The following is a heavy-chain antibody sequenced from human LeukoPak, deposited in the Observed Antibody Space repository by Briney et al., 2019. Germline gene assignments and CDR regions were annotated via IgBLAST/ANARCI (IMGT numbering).Heavy chain of an antibody. CDR1: DDSINSINW. D-gene: IGHD6-13*01. V-gene: IGHV4-4*02. CDR3: ARGRAGVTNDY. Sequence: SGTLSLTFALSDDSINSINWWSWVRQPPGKGLEWIGEIYHDGSTNYNPSLKSRVTISVDKSKNQFSLKLSSVTAADTAVYYCARGRAGVTNDYWGQGTLVTVSS. CDR2: IYHDGST. J-gene: IGHJ4*02.